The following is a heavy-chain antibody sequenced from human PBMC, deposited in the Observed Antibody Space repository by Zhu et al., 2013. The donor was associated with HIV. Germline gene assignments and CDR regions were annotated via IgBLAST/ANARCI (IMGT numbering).Heavy chain of an antibody. CDR1: GYTFTGYY. V-gene: IGHV1-2*02. CDR2: INPNSGGT. Sequence: QVQLVQSGAEVKKPGASVKVSCKASGYTFTGYYMHWVRQAPGQGLEWMGWINPNSGGTNYAQKFQGRVTMTRDTSISTAYMELSRLRSDDTAVYYCARDVSKDCSSTSCLNWFDPWGQGTLVTVSS. J-gene: IGHJ5*02. CDR3: ARDVSKDCSSTSCLNWFDP. D-gene: IGHD2-2*01.